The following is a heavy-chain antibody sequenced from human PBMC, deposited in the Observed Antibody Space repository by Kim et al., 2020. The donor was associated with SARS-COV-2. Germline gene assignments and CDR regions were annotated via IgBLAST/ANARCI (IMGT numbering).Heavy chain of an antibody. CDR3: ARGGLWFGELLFSYYYYYGMDV. V-gene: IGHV3-66*01. Sequence: GGSLRLSCAASGFTVSSNYMSWVRQAPGKGLEWVSVIYSGGSTYYADSVKGRFTISRDNSKNKLYLQMNSLRAEDTAVYYCARGGLWFGELLFSYYYYYGMDVWGQGTTVTVSS. D-gene: IGHD3-10*01. CDR2: IYSGGST. J-gene: IGHJ6*02. CDR1: GFTVSSNY.